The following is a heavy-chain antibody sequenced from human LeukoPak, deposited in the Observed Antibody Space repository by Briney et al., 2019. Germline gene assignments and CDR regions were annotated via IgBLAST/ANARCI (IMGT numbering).Heavy chain of an antibody. CDR3: ASLLAVAGNYYFDY. Sequence: GASVKVSCKASGYTFTDYYMHWVRQAPGQGLEWMGWINPNSGGTNYAQKLQGRVTMTTDTSTSTAYMELRSLRSDDAAVYYCASLLAVAGNYYFDYWGQGTLVTVSS. CDR1: GYTFTDYY. CDR2: INPNSGGT. V-gene: IGHV1-2*02. J-gene: IGHJ4*02. D-gene: IGHD6-19*01.